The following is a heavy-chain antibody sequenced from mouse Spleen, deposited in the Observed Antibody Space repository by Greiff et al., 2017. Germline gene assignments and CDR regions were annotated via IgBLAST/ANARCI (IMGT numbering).Heavy chain of an antibody. CDR2: IYPGDGDT. V-gene: IGHV1-82*01. CDR1: GYAFSSSW. Sequence: QVQLQQSGPELVKPGASVKISCKASGYAFSSSWMNWVKQRPGKGLEWIGRIYPGDGDTNYNGKFKGKATLTADKSSSTAYMQLSSLTSEDSAVYFCAREGEYYGDYWGQGTTLTVSS. J-gene: IGHJ2*01. D-gene: IGHD1-1*02. CDR3: AREGEYYGDY.